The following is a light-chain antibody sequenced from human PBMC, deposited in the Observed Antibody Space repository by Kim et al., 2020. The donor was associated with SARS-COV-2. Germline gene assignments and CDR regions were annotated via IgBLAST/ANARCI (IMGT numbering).Light chain of an antibody. Sequence: AIRITQSPSSLSASTGDRVTITCRASQGISSYLAWYQQKPGKAPKLLIYAASTLQSGVPSRFSGSGSGTDFTLTISCLQSEDFATYYCHQYYSYPPLTFGGGTKVDIK. CDR3: HQYYSYPPLT. V-gene: IGKV1-8*01. J-gene: IGKJ4*01. CDR2: AAS. CDR1: QGISSY.